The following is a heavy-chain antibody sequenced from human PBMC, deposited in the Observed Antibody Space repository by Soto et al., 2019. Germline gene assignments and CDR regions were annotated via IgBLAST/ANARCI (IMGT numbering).Heavy chain of an antibody. CDR3: ARWRAAASDFDS. CDR1: GFTVSTYY. V-gene: IGHV3-66*01. Sequence: EVQLVESGGGLVQPGGSLRLSCAASGFTVSTYYMNWVRQAPGEGLEWVSVVYSGGTTYYADSVRGRFTISRDNSKSTLFLQLHSMRAEDTAVYYCARWRAAASDFDSWGQGTLVSVSS. CDR2: VYSGGTT. D-gene: IGHD6-25*01. J-gene: IGHJ4*02.